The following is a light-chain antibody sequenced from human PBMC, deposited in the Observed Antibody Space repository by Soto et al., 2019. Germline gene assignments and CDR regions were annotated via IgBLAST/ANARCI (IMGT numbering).Light chain of an antibody. CDR1: SSDIGGYNY. J-gene: IGLJ2*01. Sequence: QSALTQSASVSGSPGQSITISCTGTSSDIGGYNYVSWYQQHPDKAPKLMIFEVSNRPSGGSNRFSGSKSGNTASLTISGLLPEDEADYYCSSYTSSSTVVFGGGTKLTVL. V-gene: IGLV2-14*01. CDR3: SSYTSSSTVV. CDR2: EVS.